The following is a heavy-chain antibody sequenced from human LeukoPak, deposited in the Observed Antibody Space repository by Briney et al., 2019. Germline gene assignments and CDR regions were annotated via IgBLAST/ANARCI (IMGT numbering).Heavy chain of an antibody. Sequence: SETLSLTCAVSGGSVSSSNWWSWVRQPPGKGLEWIGEIYHSGNTNYNPSLKSRVTISVDKSKNQFSLKLSSVTAADTAVYYCARAAAAGSNYYGMDVWGKGTTVTVSS. CDR2: IYHSGNT. D-gene: IGHD6-13*01. CDR1: GGSVSSSNW. CDR3: ARAAAAGSNYYGMDV. J-gene: IGHJ6*04. V-gene: IGHV4-4*02.